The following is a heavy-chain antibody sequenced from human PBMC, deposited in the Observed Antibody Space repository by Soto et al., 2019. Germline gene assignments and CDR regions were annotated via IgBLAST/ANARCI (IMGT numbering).Heavy chain of an antibody. D-gene: IGHD3-16*02. CDR2: ISSSSSYI. Sequence: GGSLRLSCAASGFTFSSYSMNWVRQAPGKGLEWVSSISSSSSYIYYADSVKGRFTISRDNAKNSLYLQMNSLRAEDTAVYYCASSYYDYVWGSYRSHYYYGMDVWGQGTTVTVSS. CDR3: ASSYYDYVWGSYRSHYYYGMDV. J-gene: IGHJ6*02. CDR1: GFTFSSYS. V-gene: IGHV3-21*01.